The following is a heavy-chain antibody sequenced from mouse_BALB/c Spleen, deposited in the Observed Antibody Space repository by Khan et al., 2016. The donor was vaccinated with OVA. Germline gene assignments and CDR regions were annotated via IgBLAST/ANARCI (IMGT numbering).Heavy chain of an antibody. Sequence: EVKLQESGPGLVKPSQSLSLTCTVTGYSITSDYAWNWIRQFPGNKLEWMGFISYSGNTNYNPSLKSRISITRDTSQNPFFQLNSVTTEDTATYYCARVYGGDCDYGGQGTTLTVSS. V-gene: IGHV3-2*02. CDR1: GYSITSDYA. CDR3: ARVYGGDCDY. CDR2: ISYSGNT. J-gene: IGHJ2*01. D-gene: IGHD1-1*01.